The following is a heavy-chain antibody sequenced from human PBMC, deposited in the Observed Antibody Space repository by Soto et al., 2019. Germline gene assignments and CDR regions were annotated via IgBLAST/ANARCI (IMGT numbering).Heavy chain of an antibody. Sequence: EVQLVESGGGLVQPGGSLRLSCAASGFTFSSYSMNWVRQAPGKGLEWVSYITGSGGTIYYRDSVKGRFTISRDNAESSLYLQMNSLRAEDTAVYYCARERDEYGPSPRHTLTDYWGQGTLVTVSS. D-gene: IGHD4-17*01. CDR3: ARERDEYGPSPRHTLTDY. CDR2: ITGSGGTI. CDR1: GFTFSSYS. J-gene: IGHJ4*02. V-gene: IGHV3-48*01.